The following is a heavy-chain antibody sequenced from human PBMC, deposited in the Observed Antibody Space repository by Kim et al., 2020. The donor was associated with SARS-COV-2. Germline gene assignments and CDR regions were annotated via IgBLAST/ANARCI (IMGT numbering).Heavy chain of an antibody. Sequence: SETLSLTCAVYGGSFSGYYWSWIRQPPGKGLEWIGEINHSGSTNYNPSLKSRVTISVDTSKNQFSLKLSSVTAADTAVYYCAREEILTGYYSVYWGQGTLVTVSS. CDR1: GGSFSGYY. CDR3: AREEILTGYYSVY. D-gene: IGHD3-9*01. J-gene: IGHJ4*02. CDR2: INHSGST. V-gene: IGHV4-34*01.